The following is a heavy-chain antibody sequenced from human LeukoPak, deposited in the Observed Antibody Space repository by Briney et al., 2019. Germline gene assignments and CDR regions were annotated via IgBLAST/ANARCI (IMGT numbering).Heavy chain of an antibody. CDR3: AKGVDDILTGFISTLYYNY. Sequence: PGGSLRLSCAASGFTLSSYGMSWVRQAPGKGLEWVSAISGSGGSTYYADSVKGRFTISRDNSKNTLYLQMNSLRAEDTAVYYCAKGVDDILTGFISTLYYNYWGQGTLVTVSS. CDR2: ISGSGGST. CDR1: GFTLSSYG. V-gene: IGHV3-23*01. J-gene: IGHJ4*02. D-gene: IGHD3-9*01.